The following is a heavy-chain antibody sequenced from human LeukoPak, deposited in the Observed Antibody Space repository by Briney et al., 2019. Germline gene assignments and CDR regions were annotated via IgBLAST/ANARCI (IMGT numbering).Heavy chain of an antibody. Sequence: GGSLRLSCAASGFTFSSYEMNWVRQAPGRGLEWVSYIGNTGRTIYYTDSVKGRFTISRDNAKNSLYLQMNSLRAEDTAIYYTVKGSPYFFDFWGQGTLVTVSS. CDR1: GFTFSSYE. J-gene: IGHJ4*02. CDR3: VKGSPYFFDF. CDR2: IGNTGRTI. V-gene: IGHV3-48*03.